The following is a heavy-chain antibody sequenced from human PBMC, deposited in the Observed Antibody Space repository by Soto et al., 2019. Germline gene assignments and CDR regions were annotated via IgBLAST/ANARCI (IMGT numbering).Heavy chain of an antibody. CDR2: ISAYNGNT. V-gene: IGHV1-18*01. Sequence: QVQLVQSGAEVKKPGASVKVSCKASGYTFTSYGISWVRQAPGQGLEWMGWISAYNGNTNYAQKLQGRVNMTTDTYTSTDYMELRSLRSEDTAVYYCARGGYYDFWSGYTYYYYYYGMDVWGQGTTVTVSS. J-gene: IGHJ6*02. CDR3: ARGGYYDFWSGYTYYYYYYGMDV. D-gene: IGHD3-3*01. CDR1: GYTFTSYG.